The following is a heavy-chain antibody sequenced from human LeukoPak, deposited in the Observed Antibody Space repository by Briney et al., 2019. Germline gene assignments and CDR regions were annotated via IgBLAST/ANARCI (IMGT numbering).Heavy chain of an antibody. Sequence: PGGSLRLSCAASGFTFSDHYMDWVRQAPGKGLGWVGRSRNKANSYTTEYAASVKGRFTISRDDSKNSLYLQMNSLKTEDTAVYYCARAQKGAPFDYWGQGTLVTVSS. CDR1: GFTFSDHY. CDR2: SRNKANSYTT. J-gene: IGHJ4*02. V-gene: IGHV3-72*01. CDR3: ARAQKGAPFDY. D-gene: IGHD1-26*01.